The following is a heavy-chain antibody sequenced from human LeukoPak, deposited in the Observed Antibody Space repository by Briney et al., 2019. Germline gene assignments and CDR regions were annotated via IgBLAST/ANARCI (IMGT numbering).Heavy chain of an antibody. CDR3: ARLGKSRGELSLRNYYFDY. V-gene: IGHV4-59*01. CDR1: GGSISSYY. CDR2: IYYSGST. Sequence: SETLSLTCTVSGGSISSYYWSWIRQPPGKGLEWIGYIYYSGSTSHNPSLKSRVAISVDTSKNQFSLKLSSVTAADTAVYYCARLGKSRGELSLRNYYFDYWGQGTLVTVSS. J-gene: IGHJ4*02. D-gene: IGHD3-16*02.